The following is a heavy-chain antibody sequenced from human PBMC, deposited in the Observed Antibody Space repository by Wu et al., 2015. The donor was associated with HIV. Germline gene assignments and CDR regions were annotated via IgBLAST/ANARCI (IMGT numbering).Heavy chain of an antibody. CDR3: AAEAPDGKNYYDSSGFDY. V-gene: IGHV1-69*05. Sequence: QVQLVQSGAEVKKPGSSVKVSCKASGGTFSSYAISWVRQAPGQGLEWMGGIIPIFGTANYAQKFQGRVTITTDESTSTAYMELSSLRSEDTAVYYCAAEAPDGKNYYDSSGFDYWGQGTLVTVSS. D-gene: IGHD3-22*01. CDR2: IIPIFGTA. CDR1: GGTFSSYA. J-gene: IGHJ4*02.